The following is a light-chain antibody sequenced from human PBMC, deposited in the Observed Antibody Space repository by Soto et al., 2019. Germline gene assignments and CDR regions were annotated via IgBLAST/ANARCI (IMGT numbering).Light chain of an antibody. CDR1: QRISNW. V-gene: IGKV1-5*03. Sequence: DIQMTQSPSTLSASVGDRVTITCRASQRISNWLAWYQQKPGKAPKLVIYRASTLESAVPSRFSGSGSGTEFTLTISSLQPDDFATYFCQQYNSYSGTFGPGTKVDIK. CDR3: QQYNSYSGT. CDR2: RAS. J-gene: IGKJ3*01.